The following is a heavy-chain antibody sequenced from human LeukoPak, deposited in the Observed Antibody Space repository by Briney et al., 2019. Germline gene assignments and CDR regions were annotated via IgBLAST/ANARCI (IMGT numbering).Heavy chain of an antibody. CDR1: GYTFTSYG. V-gene: IGHV1-18*01. Sequence: ASVKVSCKASGYTFTSYGISWVRQAPGQGLEWMGWISAYNGNTNYAQKLQGRVTMTTDTSTSTAYMELRSLRSDDTAVYYCARDFLGYIVVVPAAIPDYYYGMDVWGQGTTVTVSS. CDR2: ISAYNGNT. CDR3: ARDFLGYIVVVPAAIPDYYYGMDV. D-gene: IGHD2-2*02. J-gene: IGHJ6*02.